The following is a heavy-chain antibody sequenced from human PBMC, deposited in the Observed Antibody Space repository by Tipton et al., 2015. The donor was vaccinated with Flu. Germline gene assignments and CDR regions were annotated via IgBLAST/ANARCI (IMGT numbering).Heavy chain of an antibody. CDR2: IKSKTDGGTT. D-gene: IGHD6-13*01. J-gene: IGHJ4*02. Sequence: SLRLSCAASGFTFSNAWMSWVRQAPGKGLEWVGRIKSKTDGGTTDYAAPVKGRFTISRDDSKNTLYLQMNSLKTEDTAVYYCTTAHSSSWYLVHPKFYFDYWGQGTLVTVSS. CDR3: TTAHSSSWYLVHPKFYFDY. CDR1: GFTFSNAW. V-gene: IGHV3-15*01.